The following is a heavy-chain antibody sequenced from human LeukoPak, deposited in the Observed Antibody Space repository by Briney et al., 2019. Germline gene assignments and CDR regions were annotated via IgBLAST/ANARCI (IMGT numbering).Heavy chain of an antibody. J-gene: IGHJ4*02. CDR1: GFTFSSYW. D-gene: IGHD3-10*01. V-gene: IGHV3-7*01. CDR2: IKQDGSEK. CDR3: ARSAYYYGSGSYSNY. Sequence: GGSLRLSCAASGFTFSSYWMSWVRQAPGKGLEWVANIKQDGSEKYYVDSVKGRFTISRDSAKNSLYLQMNSLRAEDTAVYYCARSAYYYGSGSYSNYWGQGTLVTVSS.